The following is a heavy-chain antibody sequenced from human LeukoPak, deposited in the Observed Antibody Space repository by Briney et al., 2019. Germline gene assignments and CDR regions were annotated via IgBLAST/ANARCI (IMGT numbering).Heavy chain of an antibody. J-gene: IGHJ4*02. Sequence: SLRLSCAASGFTFSDYYMSWIRQAPGKGLEWVSYISSSSSYTNYADSVKGRFTISRDNTKNSVYLQMNSLRAEDTAVYYCAKTEPYGSGSYYPGYWGQGTLVTVSS. CDR2: ISSSSSYT. CDR3: AKTEPYGSGSYYPGY. V-gene: IGHV3-11*06. CDR1: GFTFSDYY. D-gene: IGHD3-10*01.